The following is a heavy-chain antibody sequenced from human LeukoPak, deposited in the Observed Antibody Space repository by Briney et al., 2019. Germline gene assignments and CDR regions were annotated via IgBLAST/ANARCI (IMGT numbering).Heavy chain of an antibody. Sequence: GGSLRLSCAASGFTFTNYWMSWVRQAPGKGLEWVASINHNGNVNYYVDSVKGRFTISRDNAKNSLYLQMSNLRAEDTAVYFCARGGGLDVWGQGATVTVSS. J-gene: IGHJ6*02. CDR1: GFTFTNYW. D-gene: IGHD3-16*01. V-gene: IGHV3-7*03. CDR3: ARGGGLDV. CDR2: INHNGNVN.